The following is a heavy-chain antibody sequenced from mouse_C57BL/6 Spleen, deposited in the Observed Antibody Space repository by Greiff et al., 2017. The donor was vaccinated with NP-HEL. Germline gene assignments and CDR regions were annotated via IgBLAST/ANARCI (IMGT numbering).Heavy chain of an antibody. CDR2: IDPSDSYT. D-gene: IGHD1-1*01. V-gene: IGHV1-59*01. CDR3: AMSYYGSEDAMDY. CDR1: GYTFTSYW. J-gene: IGHJ4*01. Sequence: QVQLKQSGAELVRPGTSVKLSCKASGYTFTSYWMHWVKQRPGQGLEWIGVIDPSDSYTNYNQKFKGKATLTVDTSSSTAYMQLSSLTSEDSAVYYCAMSYYGSEDAMDYWGQGTSVTVSS.